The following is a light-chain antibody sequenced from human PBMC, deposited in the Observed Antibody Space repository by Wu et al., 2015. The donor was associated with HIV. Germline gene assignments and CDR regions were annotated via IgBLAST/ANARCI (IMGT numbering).Light chain of an antibody. CDR3: HQYGTSLWT. J-gene: IGKJ1*01. CDR2: DAF. CDR1: QSVSSRH. V-gene: IGKV3-20*01. Sequence: ESVLTQSPSTLSLSPGERAIISCRASQSVSSRHLAWYQQKPGLAPRLLFFDAFVRATGIPDRFSASGSAADFTLTISRLEPEDFAVYYCHQYGTSLWTFGLGTRVEIK.